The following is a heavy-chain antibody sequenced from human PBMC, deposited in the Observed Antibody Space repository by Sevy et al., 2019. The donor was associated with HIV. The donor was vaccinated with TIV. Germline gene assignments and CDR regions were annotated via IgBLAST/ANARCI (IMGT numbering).Heavy chain of an antibody. CDR3: ATWALSGYDAPFAY. Sequence: GGSLRLSCAASGFTFSNYAMSWVRQAPGKGLEWVSAFSGSGGRIYYADSVKGRFTSSRDNSKNTLYLQMNSLRAEDTAVYYCATWALSGYDAPFAYWGQGTLVTVSS. D-gene: IGHD5-12*01. CDR1: GFTFSNYA. J-gene: IGHJ4*02. CDR2: FSGSGGRI. V-gene: IGHV3-23*01.